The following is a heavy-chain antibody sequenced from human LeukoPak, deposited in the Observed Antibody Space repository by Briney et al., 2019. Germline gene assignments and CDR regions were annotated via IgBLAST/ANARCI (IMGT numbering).Heavy chain of an antibody. Sequence: GSLRLSCAASGFTFSSYSMNWVRQAPGKGLEWVSSISSSSSYIYYADSVKGRFTISRDNAKNSLYLQMNSLRAEDTAVYYCARDLPFCSGGSCYRGAFDIWGQGTMVTVSS. CDR2: ISSSSSYI. V-gene: IGHV3-21*01. J-gene: IGHJ3*02. CDR3: ARDLPFCSGGSCYRGAFDI. CDR1: GFTFSSYS. D-gene: IGHD2-15*01.